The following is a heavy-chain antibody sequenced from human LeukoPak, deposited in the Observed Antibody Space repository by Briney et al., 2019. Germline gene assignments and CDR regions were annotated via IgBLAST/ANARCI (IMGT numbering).Heavy chain of an antibody. CDR2: INAGNGNT. CDR1: GYTFTSYA. V-gene: IGHV1-3*01. J-gene: IGHJ6*02. CDR3: ARHDDVAAFRNGMDV. Sequence: ASVKVSCKASGYTFTSYAMHWVRQAPGQRLEWMGWINAGNGNTKYSQKFQGRVTITRDTSASTAYMELSSLRSEDTAVYYCARHDDVAAFRNGMDVWGQGTTVTVSS. D-gene: IGHD6-25*01.